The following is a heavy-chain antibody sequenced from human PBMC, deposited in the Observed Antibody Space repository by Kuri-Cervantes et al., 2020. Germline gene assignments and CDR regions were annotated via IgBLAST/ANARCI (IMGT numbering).Heavy chain of an antibody. Sequence: LRLSCTVSGGSISSGGYYWSWIRQHPGRGLEWIGYIYYSGSTYYNPSLKSRVTISVDTSKNQFSLKLSSVTAADTAVYYCARRRGYCSGGSCYPFDYWGQGTLVTVSS. D-gene: IGHD2-15*01. V-gene: IGHV4-31*03. J-gene: IGHJ4*02. CDR3: ARRRGYCSGGSCYPFDY. CDR2: IYYSGST. CDR1: GGSISSGGYY.